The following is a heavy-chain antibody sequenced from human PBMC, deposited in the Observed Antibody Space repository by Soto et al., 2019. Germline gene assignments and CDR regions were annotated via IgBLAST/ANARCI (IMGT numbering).Heavy chain of an antibody. CDR1: GYTFFTYD. D-gene: IGHD5-12*01. CDR2: ISTYSGDT. Sequence: QVNLVQSGVEVKTPGASVKVSCQASGYTFFTYDIIWVRQAPGQGLEWMGWISTYSGDTKYAQKFQGRVTMTTDTSTTTAYLELRSLRSDGTAVYYCARHHGPTTSENWFDPWGQGTLVTVSS. J-gene: IGHJ5*02. CDR3: ARHHGPTTSENWFDP. V-gene: IGHV1-18*01.